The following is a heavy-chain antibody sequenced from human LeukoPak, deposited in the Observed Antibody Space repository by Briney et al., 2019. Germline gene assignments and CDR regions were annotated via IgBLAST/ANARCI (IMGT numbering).Heavy chain of an antibody. V-gene: IGHV4-39*01. CDR3: ARHAYYDFVTGLFDP. CDR2: IYYSGNT. CDR1: GGSFSGYY. Sequence: PSETLSLTCAVYGGSFSGYYWGWIRQPPGKGLEWIGSIYYSGNTYYNSSLKSRVTISVDTSKNHFSLNLNSVTAADTAVYYCARHAYYDFVTGLFDPWGQGTLVTVSS. D-gene: IGHD3-3*01. J-gene: IGHJ5*02.